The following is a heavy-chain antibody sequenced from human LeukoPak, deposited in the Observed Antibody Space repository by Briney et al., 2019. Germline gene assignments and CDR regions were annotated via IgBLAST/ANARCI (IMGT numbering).Heavy chain of an antibody. V-gene: IGHV4-59*01. CDR2: IYYSGST. D-gene: IGHD4-17*01. CDR1: GGSISSYY. Sequence: SETLSLTCTVSGGSISSYYWSWIRQPPGKGLEWIGYIYYSGSTNYNPSLKSRVTISVDTSKNQFSLKLSSVTAADTAVYYCARSTTVTNRYYYYYYMDVWGKGTTVTVSS. CDR3: ARSTTVTNRYYYYYYMDV. J-gene: IGHJ6*03.